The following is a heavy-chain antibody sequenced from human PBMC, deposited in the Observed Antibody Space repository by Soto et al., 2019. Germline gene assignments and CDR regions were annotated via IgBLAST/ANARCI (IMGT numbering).Heavy chain of an antibody. Sequence: ASVKVSCKASGYTFTSYYMHWVRQAPGQGLEWMGIINPSGGSTSYAQKFQGRVTMTRDTSTSTVYMELSSLRSEDTAVYYCARGWVAAAGQYYYGMDVWGQGTTVTV. J-gene: IGHJ6*02. D-gene: IGHD6-13*01. CDR1: GYTFTSYY. CDR2: INPSGGST. V-gene: IGHV1-46*01. CDR3: ARGWVAAAGQYYYGMDV.